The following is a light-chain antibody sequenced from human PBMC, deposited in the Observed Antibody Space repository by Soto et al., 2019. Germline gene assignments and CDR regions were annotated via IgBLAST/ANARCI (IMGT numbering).Light chain of an antibody. CDR2: AVS. CDR3: SSYTSTSSLV. Sequence: QSALTQPASVSGSPGQAITISCTGTSSDVGGYNFVSWYQQHPDKAPTLIIYAVSNRPSGISNRFSGSKSGNTASLTISGLQAEDEADYYCSSYTSTSSLVFGGGTKLTVL. V-gene: IGLV2-14*01. CDR1: SSDVGGYNF. J-gene: IGLJ2*01.